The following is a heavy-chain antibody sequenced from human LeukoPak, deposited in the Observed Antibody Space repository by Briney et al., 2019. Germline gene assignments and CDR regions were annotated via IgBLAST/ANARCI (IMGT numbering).Heavy chain of an antibody. J-gene: IGHJ4*02. CDR2: ISYDGSNK. Sequence: GGSLRLSCAASGFTFSSYAMHWVRQAPGKELEWVAVISYDGSNKYYADSVKGRFTISRDNSKNTLYLQMNSLRAEDTAVYYCAREGYQLLTAFDYWGQGTLVTVSS. D-gene: IGHD2-2*01. V-gene: IGHV3-30-3*01. CDR1: GFTFSSYA. CDR3: AREGYQLLTAFDY.